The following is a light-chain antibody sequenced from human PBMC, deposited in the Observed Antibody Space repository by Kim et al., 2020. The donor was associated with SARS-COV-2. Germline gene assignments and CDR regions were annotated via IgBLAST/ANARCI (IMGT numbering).Light chain of an antibody. J-gene: IGKJ1*01. CDR3: QQYYSAPPT. CDR1: LSVLNNSNNENY. Sequence: ATINCKSSLSVLNNSNNENYLAWYQQKPGQPPKLLISWASTREAGVPDRFSGSGSGTDFTLTISSLQAEDVALYYCQQYYSAPPTFGQGTRVDIK. CDR2: WAS. V-gene: IGKV4-1*01.